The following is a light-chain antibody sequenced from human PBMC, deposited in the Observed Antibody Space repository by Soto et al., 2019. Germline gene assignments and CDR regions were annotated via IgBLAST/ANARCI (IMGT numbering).Light chain of an antibody. Sequence: EIVLTQSPGTLSLSPGERATLSCRASQSVSSSYLAWYQQKPGQPPRLLIYGASSRATGIPARFSGSGSGTEFTLTISNLQSEDFAVYYCQQYNNWPRTFGQGTKVDI. V-gene: IGKV3-15*01. CDR2: GAS. J-gene: IGKJ1*01. CDR1: QSVSSSY. CDR3: QQYNNWPRT.